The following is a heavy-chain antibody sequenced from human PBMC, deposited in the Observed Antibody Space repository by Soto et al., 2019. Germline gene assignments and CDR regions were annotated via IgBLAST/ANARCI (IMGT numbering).Heavy chain of an antibody. CDR1: GYTFTRYN. V-gene: IGHV1-46*01. CDR3: AGQGSISYTYAY. CDR2: INPSGGPT. D-gene: IGHD3-16*01. J-gene: IGHJ4*02. Sequence: ASVKVSCKASGYTFTRYNVHWVRQAPGQGLEWMAIINPSGGPTYYNPSLRGRVTISVDKSKSQLSLMLSSVTAADTAFYYCAGQGSISYTYAYWGQGTLVTVSS.